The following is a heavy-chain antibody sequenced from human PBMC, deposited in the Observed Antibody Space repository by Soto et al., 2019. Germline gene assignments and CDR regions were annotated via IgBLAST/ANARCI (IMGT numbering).Heavy chain of an antibody. CDR1: EFTFSTYT. Sequence: GGSLRLSCVASEFTFSTYTMNWVRQAPGKGLEWVSSITSTGRYIYYADSLKGRFTISRDNAKNSLYLQMDGLRAEDSAVYYCARESVRPTVYDTFDIWGQGTMVTVSS. CDR3: ARESVRPTVYDTFDI. CDR2: ITSTGRYI. J-gene: IGHJ3*02. D-gene: IGHD1-26*01. V-gene: IGHV3-21*01.